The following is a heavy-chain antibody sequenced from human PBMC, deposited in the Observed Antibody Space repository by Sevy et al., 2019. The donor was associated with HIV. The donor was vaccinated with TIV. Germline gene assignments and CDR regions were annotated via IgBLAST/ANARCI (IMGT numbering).Heavy chain of an antibody. CDR1: GGSFSGYY. CDR2: INHSGST. Sequence: SETLSLTCLVYGGSFSGYYWSWIRQPPGKGLEWIGEINHSGSTNYNPSLKSRVTISADTSKNQFSLKLSSVTAADTAVYYCATRRGHLSSDYWGQGTLVTVSS. J-gene: IGHJ4*02. V-gene: IGHV4-34*01. CDR3: ATRRGHLSSDY.